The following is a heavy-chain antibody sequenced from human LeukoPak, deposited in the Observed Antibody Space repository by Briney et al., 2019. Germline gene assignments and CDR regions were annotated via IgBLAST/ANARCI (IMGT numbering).Heavy chain of an antibody. CDR1: GGSISSSSYY. CDR2: IYYSGST. D-gene: IGHD6-13*01. V-gene: IGHV4-39*01. J-gene: IGHJ5*02. CDR3: ARHLGIAAAGMGDWFDP. Sequence: SETLSLTCTVSGGSISSSSYYWGWIRQPPGKGLEWIGSIYYSGSTYYNPSLKSRVTISVDTSKNQFSLKLSSVTAADTAVYYCARHLGIAAAGMGDWFDPWGQGTLVTVSS.